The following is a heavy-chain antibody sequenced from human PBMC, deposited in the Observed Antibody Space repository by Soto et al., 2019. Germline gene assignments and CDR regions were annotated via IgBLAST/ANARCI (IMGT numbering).Heavy chain of an antibody. V-gene: IGHV1-69*05. CDR3: ARDYLGYCSSTSCPLFDY. D-gene: IGHD2-2*01. J-gene: IGHJ4*02. CDR2: IIPNFGTA. Sequence: SVKVSCTASGGTFSSYAISWVRQAPGQGLEWMGGIIPNFGTANYAQKFQGRVTMTTDTSTSTAYMELRSLRSDDTAVYYCARDYLGYCSSTSCPLFDYWGQGTLVTVSS. CDR1: GGTFSSYA.